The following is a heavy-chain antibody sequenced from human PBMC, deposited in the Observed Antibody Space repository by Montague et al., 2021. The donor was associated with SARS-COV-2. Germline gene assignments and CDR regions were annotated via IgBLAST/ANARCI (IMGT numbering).Heavy chain of an antibody. J-gene: IGHJ6*02. CDR3: ARGADRYYFYGMDV. CDR2: TYYRSKWYN. V-gene: IGHV6-1*01. D-gene: IGHD6-19*01. CDR1: GDSVGSKRAA. Sequence: CAISGDSVGSKRAAWNWVRQSSARGLEWLGRTYYRSKWYNEYAVSVNSRITINPDTSKNQFSLQVNSVTPEDTAVYYCARGADRYYFYGMDVWGQGTTVTVSS.